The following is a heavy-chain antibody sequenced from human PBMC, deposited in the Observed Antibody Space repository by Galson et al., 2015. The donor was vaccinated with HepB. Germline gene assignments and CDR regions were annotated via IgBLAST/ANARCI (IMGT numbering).Heavy chain of an antibody. D-gene: IGHD1-14*01. CDR3: ARGTPPED. CDR1: GFTFSSYA. CDR2: ISYHGADK. V-gene: IGHV3-30-3*01. J-gene: IGHJ4*02. Sequence: SLRLSCAASGFTFSSYAMHWVRQAPGKGLEWAAVISYHGADKHYADSVKGRFTISRDISNSTLFLQMDSLRPEDTAVYYCARGTPPEDWGQGTLVTVSS.